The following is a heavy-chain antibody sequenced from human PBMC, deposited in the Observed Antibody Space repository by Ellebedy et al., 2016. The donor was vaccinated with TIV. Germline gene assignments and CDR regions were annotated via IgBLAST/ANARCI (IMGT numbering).Heavy chain of an antibody. V-gene: IGHV4-59*06. J-gene: IGHJ3*01. Sequence: SETLSLXXTMNGGSFSNYIWTWGRQRPGRGLEWIGYISNTGKTYYNSSLKSRVDISLDTSENQFSLKLSSMTAADAAVYYCAREWQLLPYSVLNVWGQGTVVTVSS. CDR3: AREWQLLPYSVLNV. CDR2: ISNTGKT. CDR1: GGSFSNYI. D-gene: IGHD3-22*01.